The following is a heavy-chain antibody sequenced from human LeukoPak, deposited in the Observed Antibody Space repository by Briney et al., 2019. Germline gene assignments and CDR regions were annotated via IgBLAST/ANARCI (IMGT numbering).Heavy chain of an antibody. CDR1: GFTFGDYA. J-gene: IGHJ4*02. CDR3: AKSGGAVAGNFDY. D-gene: IGHD6-19*01. V-gene: IGHV3-9*03. Sequence: PGGSLRLSCAASGFTFGDYAMHWVRHAPGEGLEWLSGISWNSGSIGYADSVKGRFTISRDNAKNSLYLQMNSLRAEDMALYYCAKSGGAVAGNFDYWGQGTLVTVSS. CDR2: ISWNSGSI.